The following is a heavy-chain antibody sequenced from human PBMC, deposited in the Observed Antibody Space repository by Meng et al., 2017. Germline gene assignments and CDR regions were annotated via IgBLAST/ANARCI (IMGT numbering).Heavy chain of an antibody. CDR2: INPNSGGT. Sequence: QGQLGPSGAEVKKPGASVKASCKASGYTFTGYYMHWVRQAPGQGLEWMGRINPNSGGTNYAQKFQGRVTMTRDTSISTAYMELSRLRSDDTAVYYCARDDYGDYFDYWGQGTLVTVSS. V-gene: IGHV1-2*06. D-gene: IGHD4-17*01. J-gene: IGHJ4*02. CDR3: ARDDYGDYFDY. CDR1: GYTFTGYY.